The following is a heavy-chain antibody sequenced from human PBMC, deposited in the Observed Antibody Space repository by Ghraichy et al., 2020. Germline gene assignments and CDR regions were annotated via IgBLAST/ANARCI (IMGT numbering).Heavy chain of an antibody. CDR2: INHSGST. V-gene: IGHV4-34*01. D-gene: IGHD4-23*01. J-gene: IGHJ4*02. CDR1: GGSFSGYY. CDR3: ARSGYGGPDY. Sequence: SETLSLTCAVYGGSFSGYYWSWIRQPPGKGLEWIGEINHSGSTNYNQSLKSRVTISVDTSKNQFSLKLSSVTAADTAVYYCARSGYGGPDYWGQGTLVTVSS.